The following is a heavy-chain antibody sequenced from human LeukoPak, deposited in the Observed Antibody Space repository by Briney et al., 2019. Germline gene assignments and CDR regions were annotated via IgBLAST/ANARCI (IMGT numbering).Heavy chain of an antibody. CDR1: GFTFSSYW. V-gene: IGHV3-7*05. CDR2: IKQDGSEK. Sequence: PGGSLRLSCAASGFTFSSYWMSWVRKAAGKGLEWVANIKQDGSEKYYVDSVKGRFTISRDNAKNSLYLQMNSLRAEDTAVYYCARDIVVVVAAYYYYYGMDVWGQGTTVTVSS. CDR3: ARDIVVVVAAYYYYYGMDV. D-gene: IGHD2-15*01. J-gene: IGHJ6*02.